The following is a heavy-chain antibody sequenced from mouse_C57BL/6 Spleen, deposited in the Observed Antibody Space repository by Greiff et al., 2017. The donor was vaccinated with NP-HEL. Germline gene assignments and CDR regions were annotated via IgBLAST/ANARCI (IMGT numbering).Heavy chain of an antibody. CDR3: ARFEGTFDY. CDR1: GYAFSSSW. Sequence: VQLQQSGPELVKPGASVKISCKASGYAFSSSWMNWVKQRPGKGLEWIGRIYPGDGDTNYNGKFKGKATLTADKSSSTAYMQLSSLTSEDSAVYFCARFEGTFDYWGQGTTLTVSS. D-gene: IGHD3-1*01. J-gene: IGHJ2*01. V-gene: IGHV1-82*01. CDR2: IYPGDGDT.